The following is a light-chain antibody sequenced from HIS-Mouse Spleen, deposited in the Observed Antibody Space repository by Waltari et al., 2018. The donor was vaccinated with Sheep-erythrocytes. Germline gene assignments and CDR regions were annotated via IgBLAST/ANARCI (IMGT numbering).Light chain of an antibody. V-gene: IGLV3-10*01. Sequence: SSELTQPPSVSVSPGQTARITCSGDALPKKYAHWYQQKSGQSPVLVIYEDSKRPSGIPERFSGSSSGTMATLTISGAQVEDEADYYCYSTDSSGNHSVFGGGTKLTVL. CDR3: YSTDSSGNHSV. CDR2: EDS. J-gene: IGLJ2*01. CDR1: ALPKKY.